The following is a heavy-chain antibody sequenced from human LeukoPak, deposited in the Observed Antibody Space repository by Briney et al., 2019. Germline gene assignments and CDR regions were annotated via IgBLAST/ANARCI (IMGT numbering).Heavy chain of an antibody. CDR1: GFTFSSYG. CDR3: AKEGNDQGYFDY. V-gene: IGHV3-30*18. Sequence: GGSLRLSRAASGFTFSSYGMHWVRQAPGKGLEWVAVISYDGSNKYYADSVKGRFTISRDNSKNTLYLQMNSLRAEDTAAYYCAKEGNDQGYFDYWGQGTLVTVSS. J-gene: IGHJ4*02. D-gene: IGHD2-2*01. CDR2: ISYDGSNK.